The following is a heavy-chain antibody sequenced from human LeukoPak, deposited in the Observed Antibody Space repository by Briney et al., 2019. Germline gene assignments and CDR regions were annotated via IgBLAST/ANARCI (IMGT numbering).Heavy chain of an antibody. V-gene: IGHV4-39*02. CDR1: GGSLSTTGYY. D-gene: IGHD7-27*01. CDR3: ARDGPGDVGFDY. J-gene: IGHJ4*02. Sequence: PSETLSLTCTVSGGSLSTTGYYWGWIRQPPGKVLEWIGSIASSGNSYYNPSVKTRVTISVETSKNQFSLKLSSVTAADTAVYYCARDGPGDVGFDYWGQGTLVTVSS. CDR2: IASSGNS.